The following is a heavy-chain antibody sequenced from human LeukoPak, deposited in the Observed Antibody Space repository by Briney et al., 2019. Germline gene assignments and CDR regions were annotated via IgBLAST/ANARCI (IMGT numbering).Heavy chain of an antibody. Sequence: PSETLPLTCTVSGGSISSSSYYWGWIRQPPGKGLEWIGSIYYSGSTYYNPSLKSRVTISVDTSKNQFSLKLSSVTAADTAVYYCARPRGRALFDYWGQGTLVTVSS. D-gene: IGHD1-26*01. CDR1: GGSISSSSYY. J-gene: IGHJ4*02. CDR2: IYYSGST. CDR3: ARPRGRALFDY. V-gene: IGHV4-39*01.